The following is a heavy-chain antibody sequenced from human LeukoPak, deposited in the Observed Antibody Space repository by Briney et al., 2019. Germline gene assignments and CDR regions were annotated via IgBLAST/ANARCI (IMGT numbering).Heavy chain of an antibody. V-gene: IGHV4-31*03. CDR1: GGSISSSSYY. D-gene: IGHD3-3*01. CDR2: IYYSGST. Sequence: PSETLSLTCTVSGGSISSSSYYWGWIRQPPGKGLEWIGYIYYSGSTYYNPSLKSRVTISEDTSKNQFSLKLSSVTAADTAVYYCARSGYSNFDYWGQGTLVTVSS. CDR3: ARSGYSNFDY. J-gene: IGHJ4*02.